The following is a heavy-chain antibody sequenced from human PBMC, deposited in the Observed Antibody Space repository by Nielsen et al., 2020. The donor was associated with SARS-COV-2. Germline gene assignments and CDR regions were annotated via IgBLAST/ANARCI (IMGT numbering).Heavy chain of an antibody. CDR3: AKDASYSSGPSPGY. D-gene: IGHD6-19*01. Sequence: GGSLRLSCAASGFTFDDYAMHWVRQAPGKGLEWVSGISWNGGSTGYADSVKGRFTISRDNAKNSLYLQMNSLRAEDTALYHCAKDASYSSGPSPGYWGQGTLVTVSS. V-gene: IGHV3-9*01. CDR2: ISWNGGST. CDR1: GFTFDDYA. J-gene: IGHJ4*02.